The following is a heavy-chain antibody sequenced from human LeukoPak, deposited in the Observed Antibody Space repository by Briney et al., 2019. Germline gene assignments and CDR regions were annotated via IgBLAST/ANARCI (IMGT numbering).Heavy chain of an antibody. J-gene: IGHJ2*01. CDR1: GYSFTSYW. D-gene: IGHD7-27*01. V-gene: IGHV5-51*01. CDR3: ASNWGGLENYWYFDL. Sequence: GESLKISCKGSGYSFTSYWIGWVRQMPGKGLEWMGIIYPGDSDTRYSPSFQGQVTISAVKSISTAYLQWSSLKASDTAMYYCASNWGGLENYWYFDLWGRGTLVTVSS. CDR2: IYPGDSDT.